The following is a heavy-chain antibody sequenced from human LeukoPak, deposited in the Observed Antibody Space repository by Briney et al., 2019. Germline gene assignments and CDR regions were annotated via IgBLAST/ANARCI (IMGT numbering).Heavy chain of an antibody. CDR1: GGSISSYY. J-gene: IGHJ6*03. D-gene: IGHD5-12*01. CDR3: ASESRGYSGYDFYYYMDV. V-gene: IGHV4-4*07. CDR2: IYTSGST. Sequence: SETLSLTFTVSGGSISSYYWSWIRQPAGKGLEWIGRIYTSGSTNYNPSLKSRVTMSVDTSKNQFSLKLSSVTAADTAVYYCASESRGYSGYDFYYYMDVWGKGTTVTVSS.